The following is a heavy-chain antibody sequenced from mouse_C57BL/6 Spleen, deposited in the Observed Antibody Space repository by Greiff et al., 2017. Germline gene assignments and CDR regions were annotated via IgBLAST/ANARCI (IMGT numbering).Heavy chain of an antibody. Sequence: VQLQQSGAELVKPGASVKLSCKASGYTFTSYWMHWVKQRPGQGLEWIGMIHPNSGSTNYNEKFKSKATLTVDKSSSTAYMQLSSLTSEDSAVYYCAAGESDGYYEGYFDVWGTGTTVTVSS. CDR3: AAGESDGYYEGYFDV. CDR2: IHPNSGST. J-gene: IGHJ1*03. V-gene: IGHV1-64*01. D-gene: IGHD2-3*01. CDR1: GYTFTSYW.